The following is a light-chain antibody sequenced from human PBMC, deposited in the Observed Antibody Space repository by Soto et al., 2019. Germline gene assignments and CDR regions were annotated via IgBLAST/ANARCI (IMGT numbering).Light chain of an antibody. J-gene: IGKJ4*01. CDR3: QQYDNLPFS. CDR1: QDISNY. CDR2: DAS. Sequence: LSASVGDRVTITCQASQDISNYLNWYQHKPGKPPKLLIYDASNLETGVPSRFSGSKSGTAFTFTITSLQPEDIATYYCQQYDNLPFSFGGGTNVDIK. V-gene: IGKV1-33*01.